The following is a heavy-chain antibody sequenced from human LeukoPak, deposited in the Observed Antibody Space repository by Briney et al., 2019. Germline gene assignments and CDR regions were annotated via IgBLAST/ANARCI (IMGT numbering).Heavy chain of an antibody. CDR1: GGSISSGDYY. V-gene: IGHV4-30-4*08. J-gene: IGHJ4*02. Sequence: SQTLSLTCTVSGGSISSGDYYWSWIRQPPGKGLEWIGYIYYSGSTYYNPSLKSRVTISVDTSKNQFSLKLSSVTAADTAVYYCARERVAVAAYFDYWGQGTLVTVSS. CDR2: IYYSGST. CDR3: ARERVAVAAYFDY. D-gene: IGHD6-19*01.